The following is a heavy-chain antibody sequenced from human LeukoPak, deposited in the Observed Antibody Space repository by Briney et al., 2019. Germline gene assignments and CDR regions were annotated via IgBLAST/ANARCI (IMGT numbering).Heavy chain of an antibody. CDR3: ARDRLGHVDY. CDR1: GGSVSSGSYY. Sequence: SETLSLTCTVSGGSVSSGSYYWSWIRQPPGKGLEWIGYIYYSGSTYYNPSLKSRVTISVDTSKNQFSLKLSSVTAADTAVYYCARDRLGHVDYWGQGTLVTVSS. CDR2: IYYSGST. D-gene: IGHD7-27*01. J-gene: IGHJ4*02. V-gene: IGHV4-61*01.